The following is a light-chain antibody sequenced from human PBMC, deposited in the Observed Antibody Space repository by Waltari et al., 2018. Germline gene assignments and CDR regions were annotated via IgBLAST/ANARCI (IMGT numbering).Light chain of an antibody. V-gene: IGKV4-1*01. J-gene: IGKJ4*01. Sequence: DIVMTQSPDSLAVSLGERATIHCKSSQSVLYSSNNKNYLAWYKQKPGQPPKLLIYWASTRESGVPDRFSGSGSGTDFTLTISSLQAEDVAVYYCQQYYSTPLLTFGGGTKVEIK. CDR3: QQYYSTPLLT. CDR1: QSVLYSSNNKNY. CDR2: WAS.